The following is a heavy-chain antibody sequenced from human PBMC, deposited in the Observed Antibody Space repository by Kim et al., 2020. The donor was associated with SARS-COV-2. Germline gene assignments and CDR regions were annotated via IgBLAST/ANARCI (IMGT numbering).Heavy chain of an antibody. Sequence: SETLSLTCTVSGGSISSYYWSWIRQPPGKGLEWIGYIYYSGSTNYNPSLKSRVTISVDTSKNQFSLKLSSVTAADTAVYYCARASSSGWYGLYYYYYMDVWGKGTTVTVSS. CDR3: ARASSSGWYGLYYYYYMDV. V-gene: IGHV4-59*01. J-gene: IGHJ6*03. CDR1: GGSISSYY. CDR2: IYYSGST. D-gene: IGHD6-19*01.